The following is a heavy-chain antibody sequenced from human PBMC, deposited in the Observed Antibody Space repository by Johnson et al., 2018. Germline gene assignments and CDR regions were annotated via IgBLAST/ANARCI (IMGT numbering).Heavy chain of an antibody. CDR1: GGSFSGYY. CDR3: AGGPRTELRGMATIKRGAFDV. D-gene: IGHD5-24*01. CDR2: INHSGST. V-gene: IGHV4-34*01. Sequence: QVQLQQWGAGLLKPSETLSLTCAVYGGSFSGYYWSWIRQPPGKGLEWIGEINHSGSTNYNPSLKSRVTISVDTSKNQFSLKLRSVTAAGTAVYYCAGGPRTELRGMATIKRGAFDVWGQGTMVTVSS. J-gene: IGHJ3*01.